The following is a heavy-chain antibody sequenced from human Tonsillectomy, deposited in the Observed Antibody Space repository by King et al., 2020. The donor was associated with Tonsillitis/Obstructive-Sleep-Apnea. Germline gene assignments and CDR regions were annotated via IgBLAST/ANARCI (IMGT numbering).Heavy chain of an antibody. J-gene: IGHJ4*02. CDR2: ISYDGSNK. CDR1: GFTFSSYG. CDR3: ARTTSPSKKLELLLKYFDY. Sequence: QVQLVESGGGVVQPGRSLRLSCAASGFTFSSYGMHWVRQAPGKGLEWVAVISYDGSNKYYADSMKGRFTISRDNSKNTLYLQIDSLRAEDTAVYYCARTTSPSKKLELLLKYFDYWGQGTLVTVSS. D-gene: IGHD1-7*01. V-gene: IGHV3-30*03.